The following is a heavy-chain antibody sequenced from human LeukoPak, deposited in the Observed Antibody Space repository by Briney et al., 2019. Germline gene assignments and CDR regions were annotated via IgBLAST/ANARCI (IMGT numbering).Heavy chain of an antibody. J-gene: IGHJ4*02. CDR2: IYHSGSA. V-gene: IGHV4-59*01. CDR3: ARGEWELPHLDY. CDR1: GGSISNYY. Sequence: PSETLSLTCTVSGGSISNYYWSWIRQPPGKGLEWIGYIYHSGSANYNPSLKSRVTISVDTSKNQFSLKLSSVTAADTAVYYCARGEWELPHLDYWGQGTLVTVSS. D-gene: IGHD1-26*01.